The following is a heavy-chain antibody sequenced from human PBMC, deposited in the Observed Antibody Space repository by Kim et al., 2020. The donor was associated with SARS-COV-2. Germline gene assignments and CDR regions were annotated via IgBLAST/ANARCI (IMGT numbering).Heavy chain of an antibody. CDR2: INPNSGGT. Sequence: ASVKVSCKASGYTFTGYYMHWVRQAPGQGLEWMGRINPNSGGTNYAQKFQGRVTMTRDTSISTAYMELSRLRSDDTAVYYCARGPRKYSSSWSFDYWGQGTLVTVSS. CDR3: ARGPRKYSSSWSFDY. D-gene: IGHD6-13*01. J-gene: IGHJ4*02. V-gene: IGHV1-2*06. CDR1: GYTFTGYY.